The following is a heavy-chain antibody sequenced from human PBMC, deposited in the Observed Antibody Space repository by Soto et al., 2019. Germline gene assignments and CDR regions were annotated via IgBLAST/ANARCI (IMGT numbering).Heavy chain of an antibody. V-gene: IGHV3-33*01. D-gene: IGHD2-15*01. CDR2: IWYDGSNK. CDR3: ARDRQPDGIWTFDY. J-gene: IGHJ4*02. Sequence: GGSLRLSCAASGFTFSSYGMHWVRQAPGKGLEWVAVIWYDGSNKYYADSVKGRFTISRDNSKNTLYLQMNSLGAEDTAVYYCARDRQPDGIWTFDYWGRGILVTVSS. CDR1: GFTFSSYG.